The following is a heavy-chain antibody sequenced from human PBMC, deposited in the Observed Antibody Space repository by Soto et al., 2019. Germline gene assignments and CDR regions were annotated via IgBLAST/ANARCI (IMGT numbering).Heavy chain of an antibody. CDR3: AKDRSPRSQWLIDAFDY. V-gene: IGHV3-30*18. CDR2: ISYDGTKT. CDR1: GFTFSIYA. D-gene: IGHD5-12*01. J-gene: IGHJ4*02. Sequence: QVQLVESGGGVVQPGRSLRVSCAASGFTFSIYAMHWVRQAPGTGLEWVAVISYDGTKTYYADSVKGRFTISRDNSKNTVHLQMNSLRDENTAVYYCAKDRSPRSQWLIDAFDYWGQGTLVTV.